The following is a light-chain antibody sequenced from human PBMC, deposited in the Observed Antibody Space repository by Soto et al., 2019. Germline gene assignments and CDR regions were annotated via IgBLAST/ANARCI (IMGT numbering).Light chain of an antibody. Sequence: IGMTQSAATVSVSTRERATLSCRASQSVSSNLAWYQQKPGQAPRLLIYGASTRATGIPARFSGSGSGTEFTLTISSLQSEDFAVYYCQQYNNWPRSIPFGQRRR. V-gene: IGKV3-15*01. CDR3: QQYNNWPRSIP. CDR2: GAS. CDR1: QSVSSN. J-gene: IGKJ5*01.